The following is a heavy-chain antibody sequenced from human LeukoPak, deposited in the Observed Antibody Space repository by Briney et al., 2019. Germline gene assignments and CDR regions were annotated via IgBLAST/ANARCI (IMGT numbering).Heavy chain of an antibody. J-gene: IGHJ4*02. V-gene: IGHV3-23*01. D-gene: IGHD5-18*01. Sequence: GGSLRLSCAASGFTFSSYAMSWVRQAPGKGLEWVSAISGSGGSTYYADSVKGRFTISRDNSKSTLYLQMNSLRAEDTAVYYCASRGYSYGPLRLFDYWGQGTLVTVSS. CDR1: GFTFSSYA. CDR3: ASRGYSYGPLRLFDY. CDR2: ISGSGGST.